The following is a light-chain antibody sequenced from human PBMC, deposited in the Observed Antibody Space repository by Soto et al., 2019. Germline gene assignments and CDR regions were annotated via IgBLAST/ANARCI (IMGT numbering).Light chain of an antibody. Sequence: QSALTQPASVSGSPGQSITISCTGTSSDVGGYNYVSWYQQHPGKAPKLMIYDVSNRPSGVSNRFSGSKSGNTDSLTISGLQAEDEAYYYCNSYTSSSTVVFGGGTKVTVL. V-gene: IGLV2-14*01. CDR3: NSYTSSSTVV. J-gene: IGLJ2*01. CDR1: SSDVGGYNY. CDR2: DVS.